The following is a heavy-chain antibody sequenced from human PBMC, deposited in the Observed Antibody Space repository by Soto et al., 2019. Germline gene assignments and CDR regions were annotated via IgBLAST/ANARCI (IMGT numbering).Heavy chain of an antibody. CDR2: VHNSGSS. D-gene: IGHD2-15*01. V-gene: IGHV4-59*02. Sequence: LETLSLTCTSCGAYVSSHYWCWIRQPPGKGLEWIGFVHNSGSSNYSPSLKSRVTMSVDTSRNQFSLKLTSVTAADTAVYYCARGGWSLHCWGQGTLVTVSS. CDR3: ARGGWSLHC. J-gene: IGHJ4*02. CDR1: GAYVSSHY.